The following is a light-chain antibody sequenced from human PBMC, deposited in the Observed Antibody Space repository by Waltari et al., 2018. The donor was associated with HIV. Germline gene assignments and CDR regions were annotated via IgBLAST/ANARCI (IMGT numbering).Light chain of an antibody. Sequence: ILLTQSPATLSVSPGDRATLSCTASQSVFNNLAWYQQRPGQAPRLLIYGASTRITTVPDRFSGSGSVTEFTLTINNLQSEDLGLYYCQQYNDWLEPTFGGGTKVEV. CDR2: GAS. J-gene: IGKJ4*01. CDR1: QSVFNN. CDR3: QQYNDWLEPT. V-gene: IGKV3-15*01.